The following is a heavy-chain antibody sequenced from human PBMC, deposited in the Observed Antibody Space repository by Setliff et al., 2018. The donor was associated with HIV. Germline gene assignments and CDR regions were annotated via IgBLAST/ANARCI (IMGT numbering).Heavy chain of an antibody. Sequence: PSETLSLTCTVSGGSISSHYWIWIRQPPGKGLEWIGYIHYSGATNYNPSLKSRVTISLDTSRTQFSLRLSSVTAADTAVYYCARDSDLDYSSSARWYFDLWGRGTLVTVSS. CDR2: IHYSGAT. CDR3: ARDSDLDYSSSARWYFDL. D-gene: IGHD6-6*01. CDR1: GGSISSHY. J-gene: IGHJ2*01. V-gene: IGHV4-59*11.